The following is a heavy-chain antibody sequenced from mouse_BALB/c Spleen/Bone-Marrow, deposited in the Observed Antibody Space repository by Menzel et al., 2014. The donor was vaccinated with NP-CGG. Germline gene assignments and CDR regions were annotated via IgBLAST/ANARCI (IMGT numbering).Heavy chain of an antibody. Sequence: QVQLQQPGAELVRPGASVKLSCKASGYSFTGYLMNWVKQRPGKSLEWIGLINPYDSETCLNQKFKDKATLTADKSSSTAYMQLSSLTSEDSAVYYCARLGGLRVFDYWGQGTTLTVSS. CDR3: ARLGGLRVFDY. V-gene: IGHV1-61*01. D-gene: IGHD2-2*01. CDR2: INPYDSET. J-gene: IGHJ2*01. CDR1: GYSFTGYL.